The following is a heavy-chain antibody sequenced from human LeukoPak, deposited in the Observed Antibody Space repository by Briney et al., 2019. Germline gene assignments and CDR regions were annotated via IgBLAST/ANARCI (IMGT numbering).Heavy chain of an antibody. V-gene: IGHV3-7*04. D-gene: IGHD2-15*01. Sequence: GGSLRLSCAASGFALSRNWMTWVRQAPGKGREGVANINQDGSQKYYVDSVKGRFTISRDNAQKSLSLKMNTLVAEDTAVYYCARGYCSAGDCFYFDVWARELWSPSPQ. CDR3: ARGYCSAGDCFYFDV. CDR1: GFALSRNW. CDR2: INQDGSQK. J-gene: IGHJ4*02.